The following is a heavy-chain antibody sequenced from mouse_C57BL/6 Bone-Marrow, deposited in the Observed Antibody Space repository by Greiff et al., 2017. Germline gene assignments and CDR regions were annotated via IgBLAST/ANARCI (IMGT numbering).Heavy chain of an antibody. V-gene: IGHV1-76*01. D-gene: IGHD2-14*01. CDR1: GYTFTDYY. J-gene: IGHJ2*01. CDR3: ARWGEYDEVDY. Sequence: QVQLQQSGAELVRPGASVKLSCKASGYTFTDYYINWVKQRPGQGLEWIARIYPGSGNTYYNEKFKGKATLTVEKSSSTAYMQLSSLTSEDSAVYFCARWGEYDEVDYGGQGTTLTVSS. CDR2: IYPGSGNT.